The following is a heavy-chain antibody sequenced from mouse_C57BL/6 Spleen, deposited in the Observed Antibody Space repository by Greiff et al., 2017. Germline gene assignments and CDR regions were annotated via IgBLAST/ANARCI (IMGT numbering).Heavy chain of an antibody. V-gene: IGHV5-16*01. J-gene: IGHJ1*03. D-gene: IGHD2-4*01. CDR2: INYDGSST. CDR1: GFTFSDYY. Sequence: EVQVVESEGGLVQPGSSMKLSCTASGFTFSDYYMAWVRQVPEKGLEWVANINYDGSSTYYLDSLKSRFIISRDNAKNILYLQMSSLKSEDTATYYCARDQELRGWYFDVWGTGTTVTVSS. CDR3: ARDQELRGWYFDV.